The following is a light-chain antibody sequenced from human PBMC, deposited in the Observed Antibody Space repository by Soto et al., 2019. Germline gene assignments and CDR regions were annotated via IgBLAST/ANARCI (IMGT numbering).Light chain of an antibody. CDR1: QSVNIN. Sequence: EIVMTQSPATLSVSPGERATLSCRASQSVNINLAWYQQKPGQAPRLLIYGTSTRATGIPARFSGSGXGKDFTPNISSLEPEDFEVYYCQQRSNWPPLTFGGGTKVDIK. CDR3: QQRSNWPPLT. V-gene: IGKV3-11*01. CDR2: GTS. J-gene: IGKJ4*01.